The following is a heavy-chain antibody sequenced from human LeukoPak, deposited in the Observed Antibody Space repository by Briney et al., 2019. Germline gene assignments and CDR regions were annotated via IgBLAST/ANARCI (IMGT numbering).Heavy chain of an antibody. J-gene: IGHJ4*02. CDR1: GFTFSDYY. Sequence: PGGSLRLSCAASGFTFSDYYMSWIRQAPGKGLEWVSYISGSDNTIYYADSVKGRFAISRDNAKNSLYLQMNSLRAEDTAVYYCAREDWSVDYWGQGTLVTVSS. CDR2: ISGSDNTI. CDR3: AREDWSVDY. D-gene: IGHD1-1*01. V-gene: IGHV3-11*01.